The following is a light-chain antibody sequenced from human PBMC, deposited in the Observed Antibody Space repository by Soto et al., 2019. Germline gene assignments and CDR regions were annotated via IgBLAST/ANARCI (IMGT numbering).Light chain of an antibody. V-gene: IGKV3-15*01. CDR3: QQYNDWPPFT. CDR1: QSVNDK. CDR2: GAS. J-gene: IGKJ3*01. Sequence: EVVLTQSPTTLSVSPGERATLSCRASQSVNDKEAWFQQKPGQAPRLLIIGASTTAAGIPARFSGSGSGTEFTLTISSLQSEDFAVYYCQQYNDWPPFTFGPGTKVDMK.